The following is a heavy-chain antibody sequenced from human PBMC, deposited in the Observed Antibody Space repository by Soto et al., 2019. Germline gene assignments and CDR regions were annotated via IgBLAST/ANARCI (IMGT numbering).Heavy chain of an antibody. D-gene: IGHD6-6*01. CDR2: ISSSSSYI. V-gene: IGHV3-21*01. CDR1: GFTFSSYS. CDR3: ASEGIAARLDY. Sequence: EVQLVESGGGLVKPGGSLRLSCAASGFTFSSYSMNWVCQAPGKGLEWVSSISSSSSYIYYADSVKGRFTISRDNAKNSLYLQMNSLRAEDTAVYYCASEGIAARLDYWGQGTLVTVSS. J-gene: IGHJ4*02.